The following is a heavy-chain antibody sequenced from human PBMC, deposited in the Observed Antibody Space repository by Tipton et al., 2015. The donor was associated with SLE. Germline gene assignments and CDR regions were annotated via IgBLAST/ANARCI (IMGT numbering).Heavy chain of an antibody. Sequence: TLSLTCTVSGYSISSGYYWGWIRQPPGKGLEWIGSIYHSGSTYYNPSLKSRVTISVDTSKNQFSLKLTSVTAADTAVYFCARHYAGTDNRFDPWGQGTLVTVSS. J-gene: IGHJ5*02. V-gene: IGHV4-38-2*02. CDR3: ARHYAGTDNRFDP. CDR1: GYSISSGYY. D-gene: IGHD3-10*01. CDR2: IYHSGST.